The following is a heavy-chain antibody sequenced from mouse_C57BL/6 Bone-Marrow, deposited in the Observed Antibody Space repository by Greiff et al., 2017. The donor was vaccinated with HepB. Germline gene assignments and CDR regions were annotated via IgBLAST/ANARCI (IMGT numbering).Heavy chain of an antibody. D-gene: IGHD1-1*01. CDR3: ARSFITTVVEYFDY. CDR2: INPGSGGT. CDR1: GYAFTNYL. J-gene: IGHJ2*01. Sequence: QVQLKESGAELVRPGTSVKVSCKASGYAFTNYLIEWVKQRPGQGLEWIGVINPGSGGTNYNEKFKGKATLTADKSSSTAYMQLSSLTSEDSAVYLCARSFITTVVEYFDYWGQGTTLTVSS. V-gene: IGHV1-54*01.